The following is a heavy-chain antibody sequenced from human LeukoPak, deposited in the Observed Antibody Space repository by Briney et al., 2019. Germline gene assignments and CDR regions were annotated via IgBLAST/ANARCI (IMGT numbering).Heavy chain of an antibody. CDR1: GGSISSSTSH. D-gene: IGHD3-10*01. Sequence: SETLSLSCTVSGGSISSSTSHWGWVRQPPGKGLEWIVSTSYTGTTYYNPSLLSRVSISVDTSTNQFSLKVRSVTAGDTALYYCARVGHDYYGSGSSAVHLWGQGTRVAVSP. CDR2: TSYTGTT. V-gene: IGHV4-39*01. J-gene: IGHJ3*01. CDR3: ARVGHDYYGSGSSAVHL.